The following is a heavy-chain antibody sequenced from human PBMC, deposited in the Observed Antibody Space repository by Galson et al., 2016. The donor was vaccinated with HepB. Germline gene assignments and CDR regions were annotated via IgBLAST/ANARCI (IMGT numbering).Heavy chain of an antibody. D-gene: IGHD4-17*01. CDR1: GFTFSSYS. V-gene: IGHV3-48*01. CDR2: IGSSSATI. Sequence: SLRLSCAASGFTFSSYSMNWVRQAPGRGLEWISYIGSSSATIFYADSVKGRFTISRDNSNNTLYVQMSSLRGEDTAIYYCAKVTTVSTSLSNYAMDVWGQGTTVIVSS. J-gene: IGHJ6*02. CDR3: AKVTTVSTSLSNYAMDV.